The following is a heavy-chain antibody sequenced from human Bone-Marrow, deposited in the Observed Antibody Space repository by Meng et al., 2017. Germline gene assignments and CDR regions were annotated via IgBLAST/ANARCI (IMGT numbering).Heavy chain of an antibody. CDR3: ARDPDVDTARGDY. CDR2: INPNSGGT. J-gene: IGHJ4*02. D-gene: IGHD5-18*01. CDR1: GYTFTGYY. V-gene: IGHV1-2*06. Sequence: QVQLVQSGAELKKPGASVKVSCKASGYTFTGYYMHWVRQTPGQGLEWMGRINPNSGGTNYAQKFQGRVTMTRDTSISTAYMELSRLRSDDTAVYYCARDPDVDTARGDYWGQGTLVTVSS.